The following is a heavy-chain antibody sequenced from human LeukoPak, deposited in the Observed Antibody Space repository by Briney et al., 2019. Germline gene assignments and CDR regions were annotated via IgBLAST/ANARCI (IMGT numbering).Heavy chain of an antibody. V-gene: IGHV3-64D*09. CDR3: VKGVAARLDY. D-gene: IGHD6-6*01. Sequence: PGGSLRLSCPASVFTFSSYAIHWVRQAPGKGLEYVSAINSNGGITFYADSMKGRFTIYRDDSKNTLYLQMSSLRAEDTAIYYCVKGVAARLDYWGQGTLVTVSS. CDR2: INSNGGIT. CDR1: VFTFSSYA. J-gene: IGHJ4*02.